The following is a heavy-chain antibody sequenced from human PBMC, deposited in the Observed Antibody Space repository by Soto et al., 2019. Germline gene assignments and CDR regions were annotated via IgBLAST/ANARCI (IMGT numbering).Heavy chain of an antibody. D-gene: IGHD2-15*01. CDR1: GGSVSSGDYY. V-gene: IGHV4-61*08. J-gene: IGHJ5*02. CDR2: IYYTGSS. CDR3: ASFLYCGGGRGSFDP. Sequence: SETLSLTCSVSGGSVSSGDYYWSWIRQPPGKGLEWIGYIYYTGSSNYNPSLKRRVTISADTSKNQFSLKLSSVTAADTAVYYCASFLYCGGGRGSFDPWGRGTLVPVSS.